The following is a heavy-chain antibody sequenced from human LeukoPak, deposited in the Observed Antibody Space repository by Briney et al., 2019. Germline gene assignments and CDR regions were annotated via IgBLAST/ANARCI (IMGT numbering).Heavy chain of an antibody. CDR3: ARDPRGLYGSGSYFDY. J-gene: IGHJ4*02. V-gene: IGHV4-34*01. D-gene: IGHD3-10*01. CDR1: GGSFSGYY. CDR2: INHSGST. Sequence: SETLSLTCAVYGGSFSGYYWSWIRQPPGKGLEWIGEINHSGSTNYNPSLKSRVTISVDTSKNQFSLKLSSVTAADTAVYYRARDPRGLYGSGSYFDYWGQGTLVTVSS.